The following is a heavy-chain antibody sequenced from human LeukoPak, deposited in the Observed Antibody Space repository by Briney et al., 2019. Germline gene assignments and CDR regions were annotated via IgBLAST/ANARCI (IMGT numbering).Heavy chain of an antibody. D-gene: IGHD3-3*01. V-gene: IGHV3-21*01. Sequence: GGSLRLSCAASGFTFSSYSMNWVRQAPGKGLEWVSSISSSSSYIYYADSVKGRFTISRDNAKNSLYLQMNSLRAEDTAVYYCARDLPDFWSGYYTSYYYYGMDVWGQGTTVTVSS. CDR2: ISSSSSYI. CDR3: ARDLPDFWSGYYTSYYYYGMDV. CDR1: GFTFSSYS. J-gene: IGHJ6*02.